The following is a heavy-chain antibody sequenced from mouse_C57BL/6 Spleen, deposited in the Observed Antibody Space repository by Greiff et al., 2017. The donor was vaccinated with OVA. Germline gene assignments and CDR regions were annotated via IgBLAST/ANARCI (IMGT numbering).Heavy chain of an antibody. Sequence: EVQLQQSGAELVRPGASVKLSCTASGFTFNDDYMHWVKQRPEQGLEWIGWIDPANGDTEYASKFQGKATITADTSSNTAYLQLSSLTSEDAAVYYCTRRITTDWGKGTTVTVSS. CDR3: TRRITTD. CDR2: IDPANGDT. D-gene: IGHD1-1*01. CDR1: GFTFNDDY. V-gene: IGHV14-4*01. J-gene: IGHJ1*03.